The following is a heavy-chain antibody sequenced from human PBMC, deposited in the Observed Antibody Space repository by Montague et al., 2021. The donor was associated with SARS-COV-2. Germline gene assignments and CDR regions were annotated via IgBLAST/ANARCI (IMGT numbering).Heavy chain of an antibody. V-gene: IGHV3-21*01. CDR1: GFNFVISD. CDR2: ISGSSPYI. D-gene: IGHD7-27*01. Sequence: SLRLSCAASGFNFVISDTNWVRQAPGKGLEWVSSISGSSPYIYYADSVKGRFTVSRHNAESSVYLQMDSLRAEDTALYYCARTGPGDRSYGMDVWGRGTTVTVSS. J-gene: IGHJ6*02. CDR3: ARTGPGDRSYGMDV.